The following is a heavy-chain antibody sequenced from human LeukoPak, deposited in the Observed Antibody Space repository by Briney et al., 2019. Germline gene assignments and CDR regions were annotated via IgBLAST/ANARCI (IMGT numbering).Heavy chain of an antibody. CDR1: GFTFSSYS. J-gene: IGHJ4*02. V-gene: IGHV3-21*04. CDR2: ISSSSSYI. CDR3: AKDMSGPYCSGGSCYSATRGRSLDY. Sequence: PGGSLRLSCAASGFTFSSYSTNWVRQAPGKGLEWVSSISSSSSYIYYADSVKGRFTISRDNAKNSLYLQMNSLRAEDTALYYCAKDMSGPYCSGGSCYSATRGRSLDYWGQGTLVTVSS. D-gene: IGHD2-15*01.